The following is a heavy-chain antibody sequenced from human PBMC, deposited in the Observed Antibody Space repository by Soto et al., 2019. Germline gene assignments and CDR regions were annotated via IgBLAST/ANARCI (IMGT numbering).Heavy chain of an antibody. Sequence: GGSLRLSCAASGFTFSSYGMHWVRQAPGKGLEWVAVISYDGSNKYYADSVKGRFTISRDNSKNTLYLQMNSLRAEDTAVYYCATDSYGDYGFYYYFDYWGQGTLVTVSS. J-gene: IGHJ4*02. CDR3: ATDSYGDYGFYYYFDY. CDR2: ISYDGSNK. CDR1: GFTFSSYG. D-gene: IGHD4-17*01. V-gene: IGHV3-30*03.